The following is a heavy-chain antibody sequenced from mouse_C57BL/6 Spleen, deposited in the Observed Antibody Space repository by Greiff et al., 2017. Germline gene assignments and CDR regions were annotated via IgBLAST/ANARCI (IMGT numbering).Heavy chain of an antibody. V-gene: IGHV1-7*01. J-gene: IGHJ1*03. Sequence: QVQLQQSGAELAKPGASVKLSCKASGYTFTSYWMHWVKQRPGQGLEWIGYINPSSGYTKYNQKFKDKATLTADKSSSPAYMQLSSLTYEDSAVYYCARDYSNYEGYFDVWGTGTTVTVSS. CDR1: GYTFTSYW. D-gene: IGHD2-5*01. CDR2: INPSSGYT. CDR3: ARDYSNYEGYFDV.